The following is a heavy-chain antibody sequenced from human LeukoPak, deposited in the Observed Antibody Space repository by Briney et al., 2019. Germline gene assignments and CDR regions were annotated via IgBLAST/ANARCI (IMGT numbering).Heavy chain of an antibody. D-gene: IGHD2-2*01. J-gene: IGHJ6*02. CDR1: GGSFSGYY. CDR3: ARGLVVPAAIRIYYYYGMDV. Sequence: MSSETLSLTCAVYGGSFSGYYWSWIRQPPGKGLEWIGEINHSGSTNYNPSLKSRVTISVDTSKNQFSLKLSSVTAADTAVYYCARGLVVPAAIRIYYYYGMDVWGQGTTVTVSS. CDR2: INHSGST. V-gene: IGHV4-34*01.